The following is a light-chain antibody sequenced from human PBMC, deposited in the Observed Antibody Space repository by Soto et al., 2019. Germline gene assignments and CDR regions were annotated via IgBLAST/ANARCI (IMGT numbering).Light chain of an antibody. CDR3: CSYAGRYTYV. CDR1: SSDVGGYTY. Sequence: QSALTQPRSVSGSPGQSVSISCTGTSSDVGGYTYVSWYQQHPGKAPKVMIYDVSKRPSGVPDRFSGSKSGNTASLTISGLQSEDEADYYCCSYAGRYTYVFGTGTTVTVL. V-gene: IGLV2-11*01. J-gene: IGLJ1*01. CDR2: DVS.